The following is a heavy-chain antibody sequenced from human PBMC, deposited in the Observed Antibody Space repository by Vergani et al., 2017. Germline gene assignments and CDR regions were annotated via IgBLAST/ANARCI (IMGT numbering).Heavy chain of an antibody. D-gene: IGHD6-13*01. V-gene: IGHV4-30-2*01. CDR1: GGSISSGGYS. Sequence: QLQLQESGSGLVKPSQTLSLTCAVSGGSISSGGYSWSWIRQPPGKGLEWIGYIYHSGSTYYNPSLKSRVTISVDRSKNQFSLKLSSVTAADTAVYYCARDLAYSSSFWFDPWGQGTLVTVSS. CDR3: ARDLAYSSSFWFDP. J-gene: IGHJ5*02. CDR2: IYHSGST.